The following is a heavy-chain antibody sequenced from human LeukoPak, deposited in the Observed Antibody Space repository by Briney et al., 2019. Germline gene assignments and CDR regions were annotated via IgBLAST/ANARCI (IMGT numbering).Heavy chain of an antibody. V-gene: IGHV4-39*01. D-gene: IGHD3-10*01. CDR2: IYYSGST. J-gene: IGHJ4*02. CDR1: GGSISSSSYY. CDR3: ARIYGSGSPINY. Sequence: PSETLSLTCTVSGGSISSSSYYWGWIRQPPGKGLEWIGSIYYSGSTYYNPSLKSRVTISVDTSKNQFSLKLGSVTAADTAVYYCARIYGSGSPINYWGQGTPVTVSS.